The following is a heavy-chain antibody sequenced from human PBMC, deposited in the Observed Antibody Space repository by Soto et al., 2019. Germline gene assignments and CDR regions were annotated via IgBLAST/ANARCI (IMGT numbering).Heavy chain of an antibody. CDR1: GFTFRSYG. CDR3: AKDEDIGAAAYYVDC. D-gene: IGHD6-13*01. CDR2: ISSDGNDK. Sequence: QVQLVESGGGVAQPGRSLRLSCAASGFTFRSYGMHWVRQAPGKGLEWVAVISSDGNDKYSADSVKGRFTISRDNSKNTLYLQMNSLRAEDTAIYYCAKDEDIGAAAYYVDCWGKGTLVTVSS. J-gene: IGHJ4*02. V-gene: IGHV3-30*18.